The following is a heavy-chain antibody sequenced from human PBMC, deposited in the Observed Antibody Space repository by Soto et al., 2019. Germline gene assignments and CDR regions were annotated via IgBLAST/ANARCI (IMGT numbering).Heavy chain of an antibody. V-gene: IGHV3-23*01. CDR3: AKCDSGRSPHY. J-gene: IGHJ4*02. CDR1: GFTFSSYS. D-gene: IGHD2-21*01. Sequence: GSLRLSCAASGFTFSSYSMNWVRQAPGKGLEWVSAISGSGGSTYDADSVNGRFTISRDNSKDTLYLQMNSLRAEDTAVYYCAKCDSGRSPHYWGQGTLVTVSS. CDR2: ISGSGGST.